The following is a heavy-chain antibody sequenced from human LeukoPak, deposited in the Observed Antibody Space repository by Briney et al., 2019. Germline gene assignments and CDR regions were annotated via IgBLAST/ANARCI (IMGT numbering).Heavy chain of an antibody. Sequence: PSETLSLTCTVSGGSISSNSYYWGWIRQPPGKGLEWIGSIYYSGSTYSNPSLKSRVTISVDTSKNQFSLQLSSVTAADTAVYYCARDASGTYYNLPEGLFDYWGQGTLVTVSS. J-gene: IGHJ4*02. V-gene: IGHV4-39*07. CDR2: IYYSGST. CDR1: GGSISSNSYY. D-gene: IGHD3-10*01. CDR3: ARDASGTYYNLPEGLFDY.